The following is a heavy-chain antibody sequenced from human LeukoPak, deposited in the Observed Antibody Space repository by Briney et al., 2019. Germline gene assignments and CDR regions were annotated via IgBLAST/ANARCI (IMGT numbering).Heavy chain of an antibody. D-gene: IGHD3-10*01. V-gene: IGHV1-2*02. CDR2: INPNSGAT. Sequence: ASVKVSCKASGYTFTAYYVHWVRQAPGQGLEWMGWINPNSGATNYAQKFQGRITMARDTSISTAYMELSRLRSDDTAVYYCARGIWYGSGSPPFDYWGQGTLVTVSS. CDR3: ARGIWYGSGSPPFDY. CDR1: GYTFTAYY. J-gene: IGHJ4*02.